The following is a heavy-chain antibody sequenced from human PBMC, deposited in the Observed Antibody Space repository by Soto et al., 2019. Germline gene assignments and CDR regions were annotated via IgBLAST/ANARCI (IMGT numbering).Heavy chain of an antibody. CDR3: ARGPLYYYGSGSYYINY. V-gene: IGHV3-21*01. CDR1: GFTFSSYS. CDR2: ISSSSSYI. J-gene: IGHJ4*02. D-gene: IGHD3-10*01. Sequence: PGGSLRLSCAASGFTFSSYSMNWVRQAPGKGLEWVSSISSSSSYIYYADSVKGRFTISRDNAKNSLYLQMNSLRAEDTAVYYCARGPLYYYGSGSYYINYWGQGTLVTVSS.